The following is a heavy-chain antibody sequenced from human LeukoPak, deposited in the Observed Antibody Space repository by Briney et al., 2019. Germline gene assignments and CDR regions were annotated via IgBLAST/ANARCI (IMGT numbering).Heavy chain of an antibody. V-gene: IGHV3-48*01. Sequence: GGSLRLSCAASGLTFSSYSMNRVRQAPGKGLEWVSYISSSSSTIYYADSVKGRFTISRDNAKNSLYLQMNSLRAEDTAVYYCAGVYEQQLLISGFDPWGQGTLVTVSS. J-gene: IGHJ5*02. CDR3: AGVYEQQLLISGFDP. D-gene: IGHD6-13*01. CDR1: GLTFSSYS. CDR2: ISSSSSTI.